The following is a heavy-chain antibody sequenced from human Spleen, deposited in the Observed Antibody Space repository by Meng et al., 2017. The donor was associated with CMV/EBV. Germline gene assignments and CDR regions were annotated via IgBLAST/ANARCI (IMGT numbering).Heavy chain of an antibody. V-gene: IGHV4-28*03. CDR1: GYSIGSSNW. CDR3: ARDRNAVAGTPNWFDP. J-gene: IGHJ5*02. CDR2: IYYSGST. Sequence: QVQLQESGPGLVKPSDTLSLTCAVSGYSIGSSNWWGWIRQPPGKGLAWIGYIYYSGSTYYNPSLKSRVTMSVDTSKNQFSLKLSSVTAADTAVYYCARDRNAVAGTPNWFDPWGQGTLVTVSS. D-gene: IGHD6-19*01.